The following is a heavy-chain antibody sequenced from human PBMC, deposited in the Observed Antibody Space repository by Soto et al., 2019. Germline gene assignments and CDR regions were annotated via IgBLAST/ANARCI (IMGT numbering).Heavy chain of an antibody. D-gene: IGHD7-27*01. CDR2: ISGSGGST. J-gene: IGHJ4*02. CDR1: GFTFSSYA. CDR3: TSRYGEFDY. Sequence: PGGSLRLSCAASGFTFSSYAMSWVRQAPGKGLEWVSAISGSGGSTYYADSVKGRFTISRDNSKNTLYLQMNTLKGDDTAVYFCTSRYGEFDYWGLGTLVTVSS. V-gene: IGHV3-23*01.